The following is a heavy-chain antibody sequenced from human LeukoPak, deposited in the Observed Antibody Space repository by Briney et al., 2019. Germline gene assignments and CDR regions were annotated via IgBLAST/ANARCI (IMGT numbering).Heavy chain of an antibody. CDR3: AGGSGYGPWGWFDP. J-gene: IGHJ5*02. V-gene: IGHV4-4*09. D-gene: IGHD5-12*01. CDR1: GGSISSYY. CDR2: IYTSGST. Sequence: SETLSLTCTVSGGSISSYYWSWIRRPPGKGLEWIGYIYTSGSTNYNPSLKSRVTISVDTSKNQFSLKLSSVTAADTAVYYCAGGSGYGPWGWFDPWGQGTLVTVSS.